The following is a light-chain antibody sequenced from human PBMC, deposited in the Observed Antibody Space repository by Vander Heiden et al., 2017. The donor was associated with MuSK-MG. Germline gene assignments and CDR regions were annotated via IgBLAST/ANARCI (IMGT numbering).Light chain of an antibody. V-gene: IGKV3-20*01. Sequence: ENLLTHSPGTLSMSPGERATLSCRASQSVSTNSLAWHQKRPGQAPRLLIYGASTRATGIPDRFSGSGSGTDFTLTINRLEPEDFTTYYCQQYATLPWTFGQGTKME. CDR1: QSVSTNS. CDR2: GAS. J-gene: IGKJ1*01. CDR3: QQYATLPWT.